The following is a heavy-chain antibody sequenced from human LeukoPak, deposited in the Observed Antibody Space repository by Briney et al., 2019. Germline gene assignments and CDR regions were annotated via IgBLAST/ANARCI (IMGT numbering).Heavy chain of an antibody. CDR1: GFTVSSNY. D-gene: IGHD1-26*01. J-gene: IGHJ4*02. CDR3: ARVVPGLGKAWDYFDY. CDR2: IYSGGST. Sequence: GGSLRLSCAASGFTVSSNYMSWVRQAPGKGLEWVSVIYSGGSTYYADSVKGRFTISRDNSKNTLYLQMNSLRAEDTAVYYCARVVPGLGKAWDYFDYWGQGTLVAVSS. V-gene: IGHV3-66*01.